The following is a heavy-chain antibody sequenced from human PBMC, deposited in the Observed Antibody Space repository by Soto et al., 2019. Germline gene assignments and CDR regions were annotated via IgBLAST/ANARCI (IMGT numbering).Heavy chain of an antibody. CDR3: ARASTNGELFRPRFAP. Sequence: SDTLSLTCTVVGDSSSSRNYCWVRINKSPEKGLEWIGSIFHSGTTFYNPSLRSRVTISVDTSKNQFSLKLSSVTAADTAVYYCARASTNGELFRPRFAPWGQGTLVTVSS. J-gene: IGHJ5*02. V-gene: IGHV4-39*01. CDR2: IFHSGTT. CDR1: GDSSSSRNYC. D-gene: IGHD1-26*01.